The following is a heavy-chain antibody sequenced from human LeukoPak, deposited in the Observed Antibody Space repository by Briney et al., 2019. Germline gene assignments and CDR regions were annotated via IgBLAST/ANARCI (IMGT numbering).Heavy chain of an antibody. CDR1: GFTFSSYA. J-gene: IGHJ4*02. CDR2: IKSKGDGGTT. V-gene: IGHV3-15*01. D-gene: IGHD4-17*01. CDR3: ATEYYGAYNF. Sequence: GGSLRLSCAASGFTFSSYAMSWVRQAPGKGLEWVGRIKSKGDGGTTDYAAPVKGRFTISRDDSKNTLYLQMNSLKTEDTAVYFCATEYYGAYNFWGQGTLVTVSS.